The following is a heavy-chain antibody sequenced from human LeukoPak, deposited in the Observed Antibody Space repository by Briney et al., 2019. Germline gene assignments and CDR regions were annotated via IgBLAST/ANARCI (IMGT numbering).Heavy chain of an antibody. J-gene: IGHJ4*02. CDR1: GFTFDDYA. Sequence: GGSLRLSCAASGFTFDDYAMHWVRQAPGKGLEWVSGISWNSGSIDYADSVKGRFTISRDNAKNSLYLQMNSLRTEDTALYYCAKDRYGSGSYYFDYWGQGTLVTVSS. CDR2: ISWNSGSI. CDR3: AKDRYGSGSYYFDY. D-gene: IGHD3-10*01. V-gene: IGHV3-9*01.